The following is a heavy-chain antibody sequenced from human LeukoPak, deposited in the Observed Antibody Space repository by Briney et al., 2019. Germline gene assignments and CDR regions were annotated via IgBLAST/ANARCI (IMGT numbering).Heavy chain of an antibody. D-gene: IGHD5-12*01. CDR2: ISSSSSYI. CDR3: ERGRSGCHYFHN. CDR1: GFTFRTYS. V-gene: IGHV3-21*01. J-gene: IGHJ4*02. Sequence: GGSLRLSCAASGFTFRTYSWDWVRQAPGKGLEWVSSISSSSSYIYYADSVKGRFTISRDNAKNSLYLQMNSLRAEDTAVYYCERGRSGCHYFHNSGQGTLVTVSS.